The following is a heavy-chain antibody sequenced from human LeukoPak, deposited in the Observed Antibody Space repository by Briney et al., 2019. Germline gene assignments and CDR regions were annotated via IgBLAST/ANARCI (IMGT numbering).Heavy chain of an antibody. CDR3: ARGVYDFWSGGDAFDI. Sequence: NPSETLSLTCAVYGGSFSGYYWSWIRLPPGKGLEWIGEINHSGSTNYNPSLKSRVTISVDTSKNQFSLKLSSVTAADTAVYYCARGVYDFWSGGDAFDIWGQGTMVTVSS. V-gene: IGHV4-34*01. CDR1: GGSFSGYY. CDR2: INHSGST. D-gene: IGHD3-3*01. J-gene: IGHJ3*02.